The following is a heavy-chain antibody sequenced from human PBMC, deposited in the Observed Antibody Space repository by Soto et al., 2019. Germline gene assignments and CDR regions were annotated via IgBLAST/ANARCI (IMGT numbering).Heavy chain of an antibody. Sequence: SETLSLTCTVSGGSFSTFYWSWVRQSPGRGLEWIGYIYYRGSTHYNPSLESRVAISQDTSKNQFFLSLSSMTAADKAGYYCVRGGGYDSFDFWGQGIQVTVSS. CDR1: GGSFSTFY. V-gene: IGHV4-59*12. CDR3: VRGGGYDSFDF. J-gene: IGHJ4*02. D-gene: IGHD2-15*01. CDR2: IYYRGST.